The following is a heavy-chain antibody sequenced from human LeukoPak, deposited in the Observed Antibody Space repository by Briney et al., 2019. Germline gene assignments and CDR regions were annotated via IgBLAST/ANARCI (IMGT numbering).Heavy chain of an antibody. Sequence: GGSLRLSCAVSGFTFSSFAMNWVRQAPGKGLEWVSYISSSSSYTNYADSVKGRFTISRDNAKNSLYLQMNSLRAEDTAVCYCARECRYGDYIFCYGMDVWGQGTTVTVSS. J-gene: IGHJ6*02. D-gene: IGHD4-17*01. V-gene: IGHV3-21*05. CDR3: ARECRYGDYIFCYGMDV. CDR1: GFTFSSFA. CDR2: ISSSSSYT.